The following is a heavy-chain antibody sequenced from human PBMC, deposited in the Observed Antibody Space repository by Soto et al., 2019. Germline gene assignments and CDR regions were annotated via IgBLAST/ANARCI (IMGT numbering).Heavy chain of an antibody. V-gene: IGHV4-30-4*01. Sequence: PSETPSLTCTVSGDSISRDDYYWSWIRQPPGKGLEWIGYTFDSGNTFYNPSLRSRVTISVDTSKNQFSLKLRSVTAADTAVYYCARPTPEWLLTFDYWGQGTQVTVSS. D-gene: IGHD3-3*01. CDR2: TFDSGNT. CDR3: ARPTPEWLLTFDY. J-gene: IGHJ4*02. CDR1: GDSISRDDYY.